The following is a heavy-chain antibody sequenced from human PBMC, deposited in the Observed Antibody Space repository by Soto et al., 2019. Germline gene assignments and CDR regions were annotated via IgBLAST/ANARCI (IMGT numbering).Heavy chain of an antibody. CDR3: ARDLAVKMATILFWYFDL. Sequence: QVQLVESGGGVVQPGRSLRLSCAASGFTFSSYAMHWVRQAPGKGLEWVAVISYDGSNKYYADSVKGRFTISRDNSKNTLYLQMNSLRAEDTAVYYCARDLAVKMATILFWYFDLWGRGTLVTVSS. CDR1: GFTFSSYA. V-gene: IGHV3-30-3*01. J-gene: IGHJ2*01. D-gene: IGHD5-12*01. CDR2: ISYDGSNK.